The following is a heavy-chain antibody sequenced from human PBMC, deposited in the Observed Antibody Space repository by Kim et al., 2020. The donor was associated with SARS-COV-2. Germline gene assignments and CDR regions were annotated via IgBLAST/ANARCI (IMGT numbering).Heavy chain of an antibody. J-gene: IGHJ4*02. D-gene: IGHD3-3*01. CDR2: IWYDGSNK. Sequence: GGSLRLSCAASGFTFSSYGMHWVRQAPGKGLEWVAVIWYDGSNKYYADSVKGRFTISRDNSKNTLYLQMNSLRAEDTAVYYCARGGYDFWSGYSGIDDYWGQGTLVTVSS. CDR3: ARGGYDFWSGYSGIDDY. CDR1: GFTFSSYG. V-gene: IGHV3-33*01.